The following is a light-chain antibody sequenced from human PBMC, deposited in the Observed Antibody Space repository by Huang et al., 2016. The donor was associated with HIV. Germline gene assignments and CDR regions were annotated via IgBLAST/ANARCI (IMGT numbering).Light chain of an antibody. Sequence: EIVMTQSPGTLSVSPGERAPLSCRASQSVSSNLAWYQQKPGQAPRLLIYGASTRATGIPARFSGSGSGTEFTLTISSLQSEEFAVYYCQQYNNWGTFGQGTKLEIK. J-gene: IGKJ2*01. CDR2: GAS. CDR3: QQYNNWGT. CDR1: QSVSSN. V-gene: IGKV3-15*01.